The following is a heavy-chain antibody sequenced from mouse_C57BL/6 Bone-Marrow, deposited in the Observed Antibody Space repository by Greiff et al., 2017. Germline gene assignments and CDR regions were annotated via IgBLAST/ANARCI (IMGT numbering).Heavy chain of an antibody. J-gene: IGHJ3*01. CDR3: ARWDNSNYGGFAY. Sequence: QVQLQQSGAELVMPGASVKLSCKASGYPFTSYWMHWVKQRPGQGLEWIGEIDPSDSYTNSNQKFKGKSTLTVDKSSSTAHMQLSSLTSEDSAVYYCARWDNSNYGGFAYWGHGALVTVYA. CDR1: GYPFTSYW. V-gene: IGHV1-69*01. D-gene: IGHD2-5*01. CDR2: IDPSDSYT.